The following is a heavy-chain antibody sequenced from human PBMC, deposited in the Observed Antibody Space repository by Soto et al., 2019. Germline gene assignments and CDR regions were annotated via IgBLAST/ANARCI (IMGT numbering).Heavy chain of an antibody. Sequence: QVQLVQSGAEVKKPGASVKVSCKASGYPFNNYAIHWVRQAPGQRLEWLGWINAGNGNTKYSQKFQGRVTFTLETSASTTYLELISLRPDDTAVYYCGRVLDFTKGWYVNYWGRGTLVTVSS. CDR2: INAGNGNT. D-gene: IGHD6-19*01. CDR3: GRVLDFTKGWYVNY. V-gene: IGHV1-3*01. CDR1: GYPFNNYA. J-gene: IGHJ4*02.